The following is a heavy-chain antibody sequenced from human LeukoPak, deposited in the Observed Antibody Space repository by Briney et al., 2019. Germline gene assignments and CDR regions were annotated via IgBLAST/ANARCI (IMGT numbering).Heavy chain of an antibody. CDR1: GLSLTTSGVG. CDR3: VYSRMYYDSDLWCFRLEGIFDI. CDR2: IYWDGDK. D-gene: IGHD3-16*02. J-gene: IGHJ3*02. V-gene: IGHV2-5*02. Sequence: SGPTLLKPTQTLTLSCNFSGLSLTTSGVGGGWIRQPPGKALEWLALIYWDGDKRYSPSLESRLTITKDPSRNEVVLTMTNVDADDTGRYCCVYSRMYYDSDLWCFRLEGIFDIWGQGTMVTVSS.